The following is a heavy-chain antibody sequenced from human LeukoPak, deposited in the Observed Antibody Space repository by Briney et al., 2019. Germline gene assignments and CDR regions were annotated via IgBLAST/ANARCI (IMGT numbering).Heavy chain of an antibody. CDR1: GFTFSSYA. V-gene: IGHV3-48*04. J-gene: IGHJ6*03. D-gene: IGHD1-14*01. Sequence: GGSLRLSCAASGFTFSSYAMSWVRQAPGKGLEWVSYISSSGSTIYYADSVKGRFTISRDNAKNSLYLQMNSLRAEDTAVYYCARMSGDYYYYMDVWGKGTTVTVSS. CDR3: ARMSGDYYYYMDV. CDR2: ISSSGSTI.